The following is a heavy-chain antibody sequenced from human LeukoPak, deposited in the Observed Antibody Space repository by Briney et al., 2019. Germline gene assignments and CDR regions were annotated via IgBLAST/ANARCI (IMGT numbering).Heavy chain of an antibody. D-gene: IGHD4-11*01. CDR1: GGSISSGGYY. Sequence: SETLSLTCTVSGGSISSGGYYWSWIRQHPGKGLEWIGYIYYSGSTYYNPSLKSRVTISVDTSKNQFSLKLSSVTAADTAVYYCARAPLYSNYYFDYWGQGTLVTVSS. CDR3: ARAPLYSNYYFDY. CDR2: IYYSGST. J-gene: IGHJ4*02. V-gene: IGHV4-31*03.